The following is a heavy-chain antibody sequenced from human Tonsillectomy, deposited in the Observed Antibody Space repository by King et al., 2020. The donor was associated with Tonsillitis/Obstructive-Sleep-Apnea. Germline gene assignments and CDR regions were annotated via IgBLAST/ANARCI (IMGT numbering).Heavy chain of an antibody. D-gene: IGHD2-15*01. CDR2: IYPGDSDT. J-gene: IGHJ4*02. CDR3: ARRYCSGGSCYSAFDY. CDR1: GYSFTSYW. Sequence: QLVQSGAEVKKPGESLKISCKGSGYSFTSYWIGWVRQMPGKGPEWMGIIYPGDSDTRYSPSFQGQVTISADKSISTAYLQWSSLKASDTAMYYCARRYCSGGSCYSAFDYWGQGTLVTVSS. V-gene: IGHV5-51*01.